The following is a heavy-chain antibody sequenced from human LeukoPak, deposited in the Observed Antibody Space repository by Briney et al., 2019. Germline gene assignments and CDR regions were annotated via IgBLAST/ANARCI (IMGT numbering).Heavy chain of an antibody. Sequence: GGSLRLSCAASGFTFSSYGMHWVRQAPGKGLEWMAVISYDGSNKYYADSVKGRFTISRDNSKNTLYLQMNSLRAEDTAVYYCAKDALAAADNYFDYWGQGTLVTVSS. CDR2: ISYDGSNK. CDR3: AKDALAAADNYFDY. J-gene: IGHJ4*02. CDR1: GFTFSSYG. V-gene: IGHV3-30*18. D-gene: IGHD6-13*01.